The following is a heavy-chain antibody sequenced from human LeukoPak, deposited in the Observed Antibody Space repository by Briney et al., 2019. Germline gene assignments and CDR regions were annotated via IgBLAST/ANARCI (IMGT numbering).Heavy chain of an antibody. CDR1: GFTFSSYG. V-gene: IGHV3-33*01. CDR3: ARDRTYHYDSSGHDAFDI. D-gene: IGHD3-22*01. J-gene: IGHJ3*02. CDR2: IWYDGSNK. Sequence: PGGSLRLSCAASGFTFSSYGMHWVRQAPGKGLEWVAVIWYDGSNKYYADSVKGRFTISRDNSKNTLYLQMNSLRAEDTAVYYCARDRTYHYDSSGHDAFDIWGQGTMVTVSS.